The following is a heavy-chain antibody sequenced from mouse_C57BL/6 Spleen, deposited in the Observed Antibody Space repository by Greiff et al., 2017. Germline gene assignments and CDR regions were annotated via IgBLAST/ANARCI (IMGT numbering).Heavy chain of an antibody. Sequence: QVQLKQPGTELVKPGASVKLSCKASGYTFTSYWMHWVKQRPGQGLEWIGNINPSNGGTNYNEKFKSKATLTVDKSSSTAYMQLSSLTSEDSAVYYCARWGSNYSGYFDVWGTGTTVTVSS. J-gene: IGHJ1*03. D-gene: IGHD2-5*01. CDR1: GYTFTSYW. CDR2: INPSNGGT. V-gene: IGHV1-53*01. CDR3: ARWGSNYSGYFDV.